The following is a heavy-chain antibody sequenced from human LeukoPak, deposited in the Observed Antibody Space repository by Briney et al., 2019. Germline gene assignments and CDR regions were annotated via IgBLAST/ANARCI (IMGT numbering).Heavy chain of an antibody. J-gene: IGHJ4*02. CDR2: IYYSGST. CDR1: GVSISSYY. D-gene: IGHD5-18*01. V-gene: IGHV4-59*01. Sequence: PSETLSLTCTVSGVSISSYYWSWIRQPPGKGLEWIGYIYYSGSTNYNPSLKSRVTISIDTSKNQFSLNPSSVTAADTAVYYCARGASGYSFGWGQGTLVTVSS. CDR3: ARGASGYSFG.